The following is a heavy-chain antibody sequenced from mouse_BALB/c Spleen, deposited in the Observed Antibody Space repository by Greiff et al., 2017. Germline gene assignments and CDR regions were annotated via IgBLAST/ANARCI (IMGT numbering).Heavy chain of an antibody. D-gene: IGHD2-2*01. V-gene: IGHV1S56*01. J-gene: IGHJ2*01. CDR1: GYTFTSYY. CDR2: IYPGNVNT. CDR3: ARSGYGYDYYFDY. Sequence: VKLVESGPELVKPGASVRISCKASGYTFTSYYIHWVKQRPGQGLEWIGWIYPGNVNTKYNEKFKGKATLTADKSSSTAYMQLSSLTSEDSAVYFCARSGYGYDYYFDYWGQGTTLTVSS.